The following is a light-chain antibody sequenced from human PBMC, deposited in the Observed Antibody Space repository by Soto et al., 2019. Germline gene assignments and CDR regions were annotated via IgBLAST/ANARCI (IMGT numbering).Light chain of an antibody. CDR1: QGVSSRY. J-gene: IGKJ1*01. CDR3: QQRSNWPPWT. Sequence: EIVLTQSPGTLSLSPGETATLSCRASQGVSSRYLAWYQQRPGQAPRLLIYIASNRATGIPARFSGSGSGTDFTLTISSLEPEDFAVYYCQQRSNWPPWTFGQGTKVDIK. V-gene: IGKV3-11*01. CDR2: IAS.